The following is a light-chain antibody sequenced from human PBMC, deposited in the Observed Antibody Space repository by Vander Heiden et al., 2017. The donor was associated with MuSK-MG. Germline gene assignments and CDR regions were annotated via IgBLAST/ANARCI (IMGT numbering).Light chain of an antibody. CDR2: GNK. Sequence: QSVLTQPPSASGTPGQRVTISCSGSSSNIGSRNVNWYQQLPGEAPKLLIYGNKHRPSGVPDRVSGSKSGTSASLAISGLQSEDEAHYYCAAWDDSLNAVVFGGGTKLTGL. CDR3: AAWDDSLNAVV. J-gene: IGLJ2*01. V-gene: IGLV1-44*01. CDR1: SSNIGSRN.